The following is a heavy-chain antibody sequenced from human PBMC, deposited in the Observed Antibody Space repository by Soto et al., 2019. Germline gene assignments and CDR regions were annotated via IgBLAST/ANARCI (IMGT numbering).Heavy chain of an antibody. V-gene: IGHV3-64*01. CDR1: GFTFSSYA. CDR3: ARDLGDFWCSYDY. J-gene: IGHJ4*02. D-gene: IGHD3-3*01. Sequence: GGSLRLSCAASGFTFSSYAMHWVRQAPGKGLEYVSAISSNGGSTYYANSVNVIFTISRDNSNIMLYLHMGSLRAEDMVVYCCARDLGDFWCSYDYWGQGPLVTVSS. CDR2: ISSNGGST.